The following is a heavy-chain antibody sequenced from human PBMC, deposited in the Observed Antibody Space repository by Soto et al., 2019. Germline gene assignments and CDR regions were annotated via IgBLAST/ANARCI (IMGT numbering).Heavy chain of an antibody. J-gene: IGHJ4*02. CDR1: GFTFSSYG. V-gene: IGHV3-33*01. CDR2: IWYDGSNK. CDR3: ARYLVATIPYYFDY. Sequence: QVQLVESGGGVVQPGRSLRLSCAASGFTFSSYGMHWVRQAPGKGLEWVAVIWYDGSNKYYADSVKGRFTISRDNSKNTLYMQMNSMRTEDTAVYYCARYLVATIPYYFDYWGQGTLVTVSS. D-gene: IGHD5-12*01.